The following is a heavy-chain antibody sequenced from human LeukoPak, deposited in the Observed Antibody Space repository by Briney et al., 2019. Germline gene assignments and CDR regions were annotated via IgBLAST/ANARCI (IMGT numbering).Heavy chain of an antibody. CDR3: ARGYSSTWYNWFDP. CDR2: INPNTGST. V-gene: IGHV1-46*01. J-gene: IGHJ5*02. D-gene: IGHD2-2*01. CDR1: GYTFTTYY. Sequence: GASVKVSCKASGYTFTTYYMHWVRQAPGQGLEWMGIINPNTGSTTYAQKFHDRVTMTRDTSTSTVYMDLSSLRSEDTAVYYCARGYSSTWYNWFDPWGQGTLVTVSS.